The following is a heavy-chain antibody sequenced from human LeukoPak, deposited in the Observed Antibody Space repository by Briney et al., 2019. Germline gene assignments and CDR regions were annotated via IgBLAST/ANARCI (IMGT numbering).Heavy chain of an antibody. CDR2: INVSGGTT. V-gene: IGHV1-46*01. CDR3: ARDVEMYYDSSAFGDY. D-gene: IGHD3-22*01. CDR1: GYTFTSYF. Sequence: ASVKVSCKASGYTFTSYFMHWMRQAPGQGLEWMGIINVSGGTTSYTQKFQGRVTMTRDTSTSTVYMELSSLRSDDTAIYYCARDVEMYYDSSAFGDYWGQGTLVTVSS. J-gene: IGHJ4*02.